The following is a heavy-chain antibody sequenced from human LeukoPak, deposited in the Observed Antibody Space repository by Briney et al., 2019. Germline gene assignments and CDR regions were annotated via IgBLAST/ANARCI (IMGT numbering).Heavy chain of an antibody. D-gene: IGHD5-12*01. CDR3: ARDPTRQSLRFGYYFDY. CDR2: INPNTGDT. Sequence: ASVKVSCKASGYTFTGYYIHWVRQAPGQGLEWMGWINPNTGDTNYAHQVWVTMTRDTSISTAYMELSRLRSDDTAVYYCARDPTRQSLRFGYYFDYWGQGTLVTVSS. J-gene: IGHJ4*02. V-gene: IGHV1-2*04. CDR1: GYTFTGYY.